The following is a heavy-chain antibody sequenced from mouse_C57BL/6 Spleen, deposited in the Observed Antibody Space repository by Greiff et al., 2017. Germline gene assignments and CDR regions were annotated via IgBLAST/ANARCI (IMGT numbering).Heavy chain of an antibody. CDR1: GFSFNTYA. Sequence: EVQLVESGGGLVQPKGSLKLSCAASGFSFNTYAMNWVRQAPGKGLEWVARIRSKSNNYATYYADSVKDRFTISRDDSESMLYLQMNNLKTEDTAMYYCVRDDYDWYFDVWGTGTTVTVSS. V-gene: IGHV10-1*01. CDR3: VRDDYDWYFDV. CDR2: IRSKSNNYAT. D-gene: IGHD2-4*01. J-gene: IGHJ1*03.